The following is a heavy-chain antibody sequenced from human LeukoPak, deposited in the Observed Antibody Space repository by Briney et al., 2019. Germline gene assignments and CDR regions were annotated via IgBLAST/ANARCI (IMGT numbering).Heavy chain of an antibody. CDR2: INPNSGGT. V-gene: IGHV1-2*02. CDR3: ASVGGFTVRYDLAFDY. D-gene: IGHD4-17*01. Sequence: ASVKVSCKASGYTFTGYYMHWVRQAPGQGLEWMGWINPNSGGTNYAQKFQGRVTMTRDTSISTAYMELSRLRSDDTAVYYCASVGGFTVRYDLAFDYWGQGTLVTVSS. CDR1: GYTFTGYY. J-gene: IGHJ4*02.